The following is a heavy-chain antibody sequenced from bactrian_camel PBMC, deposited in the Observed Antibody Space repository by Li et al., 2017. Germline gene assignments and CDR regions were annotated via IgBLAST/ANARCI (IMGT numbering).Heavy chain of an antibody. Sequence: VQLVESGGGSVQAGGSLRLSCAASGYTYSSYCMGWFRQVQGKEREGVAAIDSDGRTASADSVKGRFTISTGASKHTLYLQMNSLNIEDTAMYYCAAALRWRCERREYNYWGQGTQVTVS. V-gene: IGHV3S67*01. J-gene: IGHJ4*01. CDR2: IDSDGRT. CDR1: GYTYSSYC. CDR3: AAALRWRCERREYNY.